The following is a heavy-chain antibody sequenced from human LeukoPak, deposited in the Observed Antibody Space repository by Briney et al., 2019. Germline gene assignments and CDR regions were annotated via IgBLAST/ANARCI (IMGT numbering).Heavy chain of an antibody. CDR2: ISYDGSNK. CDR1: GFTFSSYG. D-gene: IGHD1-26*01. Sequence: GGSLRLSCAASGFTFSSYGMHWVRQAPGKGLEWVAVISYDGSNKYYADSVKGRFTISRDNSKNTLYLQMNSLRAEDTALYYCARGGVGATLGFDCWGQGTLVTASS. V-gene: IGHV3-30*03. J-gene: IGHJ4*02. CDR3: ARGGVGATLGFDC.